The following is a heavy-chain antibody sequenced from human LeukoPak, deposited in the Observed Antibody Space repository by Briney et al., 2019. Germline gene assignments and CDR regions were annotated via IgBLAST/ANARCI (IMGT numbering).Heavy chain of an antibody. Sequence: GGSLRLSCAAPGFILSTHGMHWVRQAPGKGLEWVAGMWHDGSREDYEDSVKGRFTISRDVSKNTLNLQMNSLRVEDTAMFYCARDLSFGSLDFGGQGTLVTVSS. CDR2: MWHDGSRE. CDR1: GFILSTHG. D-gene: IGHD1-26*01. J-gene: IGHJ4*02. V-gene: IGHV3-33*01. CDR3: ARDLSFGSLDF.